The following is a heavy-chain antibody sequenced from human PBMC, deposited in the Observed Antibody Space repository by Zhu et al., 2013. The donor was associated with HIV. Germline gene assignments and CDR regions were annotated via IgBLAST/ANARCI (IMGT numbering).Heavy chain of an antibody. CDR3: ARDESPRPSVLMVYAIGY. CDR2: INPSGGST. J-gene: IGHJ4*02. V-gene: IGHV1-46*01. Sequence: QVQLVQSGAEVKKPGASVKVSCKASGYTFTSYYMHWVRQAPGQGLEWMGIINPSGGSTSYAQKFQGRVTMTRDTSTSTVYMELSSLRSEDTAVYYCARDESPRPSVLMVYAIGYWGQGTLVTVSS. CDR1: GYTFTSYY. D-gene: IGHD2-8*01.